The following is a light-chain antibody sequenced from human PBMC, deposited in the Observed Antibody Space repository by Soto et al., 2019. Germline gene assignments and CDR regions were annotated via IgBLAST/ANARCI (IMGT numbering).Light chain of an antibody. Sequence: EIVLTQSPGTLSLSPGERATLSCRASQSVSTSFLAWYQQKPGQAPRLLIYAASTRATGIPDRFSGSGSGTDFTLSISRLEPEDFAVYFCQQYGISPYTFGHGTKLEIK. CDR1: QSVSTSF. CDR2: AAS. CDR3: QQYGISPYT. V-gene: IGKV3-20*01. J-gene: IGKJ2*01.